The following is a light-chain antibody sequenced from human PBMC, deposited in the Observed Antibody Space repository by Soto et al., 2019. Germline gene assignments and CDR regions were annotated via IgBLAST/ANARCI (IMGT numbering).Light chain of an antibody. Sequence: EIVLTQSPGTLSLSPGEAATLSCRASQSVSSNYLAWYQQKRGQPPRLLIYGASSRATGIPDRFSGSGSGTDFTLTISRLESEDFAVYYCQQYGNSPRTFGQGTKVEIK. J-gene: IGKJ1*01. CDR2: GAS. CDR1: QSVSSNY. V-gene: IGKV3-20*01. CDR3: QQYGNSPRT.